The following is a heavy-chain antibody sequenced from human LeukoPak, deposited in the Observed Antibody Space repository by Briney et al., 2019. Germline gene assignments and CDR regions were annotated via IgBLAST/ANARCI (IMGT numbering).Heavy chain of an antibody. D-gene: IGHD3-16*01. CDR3: ARAGRDYDYVWGQGYYFDY. Sequence: KPSETLSLTCTVSGGSISSYYWSWIRQPAGKGLEWIGRIYTSGSTNYNPSLKSRVTMSVDTSKNQFSLKLSSVTAADTAVYYCARAGRDYDYVWGQGYYFDYWGQGTLVTVSS. V-gene: IGHV4-4*07. J-gene: IGHJ4*02. CDR2: IYTSGST. CDR1: GGSISSYY.